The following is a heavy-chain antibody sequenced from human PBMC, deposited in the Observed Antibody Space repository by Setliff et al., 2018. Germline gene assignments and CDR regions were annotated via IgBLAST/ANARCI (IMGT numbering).Heavy chain of an antibody. V-gene: IGHV3-21*01. J-gene: IGHJ4*02. Sequence: PGGSLRLSCAASGFTFSSYSLNWVRQAPGKGLEWVSSISSSSSYIYYADSVQGRFTISRDNAWDSLYLQMNSLGAEDTALYYCTRDPPGSGWSFDYWGQGALVTVSS. CDR2: ISSSSSYI. CDR1: GFTFSSYS. CDR3: TRDPPGSGWSFDY. D-gene: IGHD6-19*01.